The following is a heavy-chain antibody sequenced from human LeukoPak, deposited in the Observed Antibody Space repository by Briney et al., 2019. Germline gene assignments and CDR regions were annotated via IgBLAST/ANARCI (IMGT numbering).Heavy chain of an antibody. CDR1: GASISAFH. CDR2: IYSSGST. CDR3: ARKDGDY. Sequence: SETLSLTCTVSGASISAFHWTWFRQPAGKGLEWIGLIYSSGSTLFNPSLKSRVAMSVDLTKNQLSLKLTSVTAADTAMYYCARKDGDYWGRGPLVTVSS. V-gene: IGHV4-4*07. J-gene: IGHJ4*02.